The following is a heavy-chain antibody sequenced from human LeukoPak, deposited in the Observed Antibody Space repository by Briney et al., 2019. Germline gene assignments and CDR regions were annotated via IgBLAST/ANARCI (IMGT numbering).Heavy chain of an antibody. V-gene: IGHV4-34*01. D-gene: IGHD1-26*01. J-gene: IGHJ6*03. CDR1: GGSFSGYY. CDR3: ARDALYSGSYFRYYYYYYMDV. Sequence: SETLSLTCTVYGGSFSGYYWSWIRQPPGKGLEWIGEIYHSGSTNYNPSLKSRVTISVDKSKNQFSLKLSSVTAADTAVYYCARDALYSGSYFRYYYYYYMDVWGKGTTVTVSS. CDR2: IYHSGST.